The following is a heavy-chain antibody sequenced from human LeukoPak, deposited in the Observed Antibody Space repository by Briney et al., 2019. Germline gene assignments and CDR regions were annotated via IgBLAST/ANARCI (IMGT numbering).Heavy chain of an antibody. CDR2: ISGSGGST. CDR3: ARVKAAAGSGNWFDP. Sequence: PGGSLRLSCAASGFTFSSYAMSWVRQAPGKGLEWVSAISGSGGSTYYADSVKGRFTISRDNSKNTLYLQMNSLRAEDTAVYYCARVKAAAGSGNWFDPWGQGTLVTVSS. CDR1: GFTFSSYA. J-gene: IGHJ5*02. V-gene: IGHV3-23*01. D-gene: IGHD6-13*01.